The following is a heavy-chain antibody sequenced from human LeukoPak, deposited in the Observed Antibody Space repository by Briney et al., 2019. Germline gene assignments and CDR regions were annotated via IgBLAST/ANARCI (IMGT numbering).Heavy chain of an antibody. CDR2: ISSSSSYI. J-gene: IGHJ4*02. Sequence: GGSLRLSCAASGLTFSSYSMNWVRQAPGKGLEWVSSISSSSSYIYYADSVKGRFTISRDNAKNSLYLQMNSLRAEDTAVYYCARGAYDILTGRGDYWGQGTLVTVSS. CDR1: GLTFSSYS. CDR3: ARGAYDILTGRGDY. D-gene: IGHD3-9*01. V-gene: IGHV3-21*01.